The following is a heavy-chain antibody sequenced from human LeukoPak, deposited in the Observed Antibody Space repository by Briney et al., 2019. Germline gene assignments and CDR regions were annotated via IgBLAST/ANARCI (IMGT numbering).Heavy chain of an antibody. CDR3: ARDDYGDFYFDY. D-gene: IGHD4-17*01. CDR1: GGSISGYH. J-gene: IGHJ4*02. V-gene: IGHV4-59*12. CDR2: IYYSGST. Sequence: SETLSLTCNVSGGSISGYHWSWIRQPPGKGLEWLGYIYYSGSTSYNPSLKSRVTISLDTSKNQFSLKLSSVAAADTAVYYCARDDYGDFYFDYWGQGTLVTVSS.